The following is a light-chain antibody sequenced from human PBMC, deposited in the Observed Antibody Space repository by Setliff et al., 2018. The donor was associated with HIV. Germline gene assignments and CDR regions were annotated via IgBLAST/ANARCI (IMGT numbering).Light chain of an antibody. Sequence: QSVLTQPRSVSGSPGQSVTISCTGTSSDVGGYNYVSWYQQHPGKAPKLMIYDVSKWPSGVPDRFSVSKSGNTASLTISGLQAEDEADYYCCSYTGSYTLGVFGTGTKVTV. J-gene: IGLJ1*01. CDR3: CSYTGSYTLGV. CDR1: SSDVGGYNY. V-gene: IGLV2-11*01. CDR2: DVS.